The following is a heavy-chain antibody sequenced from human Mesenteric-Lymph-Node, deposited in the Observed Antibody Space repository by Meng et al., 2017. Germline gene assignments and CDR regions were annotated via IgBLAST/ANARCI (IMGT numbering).Heavy chain of an antibody. V-gene: IGHV3-7*01. J-gene: IGHJ3*02. D-gene: IGHD5-18*01. CDR3: AREGDTAMVGDAFDI. Sequence: GESLKISCAASGFTFSRYWMSWVRQAPGKGLEWVANIKEDGSEKYYVDSVEGRFTISRDNAKNSLYLQMNSLRAEDTAVYYCAREGDTAMVGDAFDIWGQGTMVTVSS. CDR1: GFTFSRYW. CDR2: IKEDGSEK.